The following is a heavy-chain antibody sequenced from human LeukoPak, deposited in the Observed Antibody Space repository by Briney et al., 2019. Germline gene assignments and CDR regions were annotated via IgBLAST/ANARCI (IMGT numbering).Heavy chain of an antibody. CDR2: ISSSSSYI. J-gene: IGHJ4*02. D-gene: IGHD4-17*01. V-gene: IGHV3-21*01. Sequence: GGSLRLSCAASGFTFSSYSMNWVRQAPGKGVEWVSSISSSSSYIYYADSVKGRFTISRDNAKNSLYLQMNSLRAEDTAVYYCARPATTVPYFDYWGQGTLVTVSS. CDR3: ARPATTVPYFDY. CDR1: GFTFSSYS.